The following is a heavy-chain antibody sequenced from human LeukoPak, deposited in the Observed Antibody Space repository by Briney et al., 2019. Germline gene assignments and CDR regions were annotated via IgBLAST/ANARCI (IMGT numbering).Heavy chain of an antibody. Sequence: SETLTLTCAVSGGSFSGYYWSWIRQPPGKGLEWIGEINHSGSRYYNPSLKSRVSISVDTSKNQFSLKLSSVTAADTAVYYCARGDYYGSVGYWGQGTLVTVSS. CDR2: INHSGSR. CDR1: GGSFSGYY. V-gene: IGHV4-34*01. CDR3: ARGDYYGSVGY. D-gene: IGHD3-10*01. J-gene: IGHJ4*02.